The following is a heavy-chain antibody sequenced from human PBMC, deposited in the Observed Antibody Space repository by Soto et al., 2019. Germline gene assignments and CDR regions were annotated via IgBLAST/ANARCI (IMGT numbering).Heavy chain of an antibody. Sequence: RLSCAASGFTFDDYTMHWVRPAAGKGVEWVWMIGRDGGSTYYADFVKGRFTISRDNSKTALYLERNSLRTEETALYYWTAGEGRSYGMDVWGQGTTVTVSS. V-gene: IGHV3-43*01. J-gene: IGHJ6*02. CDR3: TAGEGRSYGMDV. CDR2: IGRDGGST. CDR1: GFTFDDYT. D-gene: IGHD3-10*01.